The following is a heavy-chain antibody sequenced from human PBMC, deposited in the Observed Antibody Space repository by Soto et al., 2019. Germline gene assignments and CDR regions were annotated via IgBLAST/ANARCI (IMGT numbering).Heavy chain of an antibody. J-gene: IGHJ5*02. V-gene: IGHV1-69*02. CDR3: AKRGGGWFDP. D-gene: IGHD3-10*01. Sequence: QVLLVQSGAEVKKPGSSVKVSCKGSGGPFSSYTLSWVRQPPGQGLEWMGRIISILNITIYAPRSQGRVSITADKSTSTVYIWLSNVRCDDTAVNYCAKRGGGWFDPWGQGTRVSVPS. CDR2: IISILNIT. CDR1: GGPFSSYT.